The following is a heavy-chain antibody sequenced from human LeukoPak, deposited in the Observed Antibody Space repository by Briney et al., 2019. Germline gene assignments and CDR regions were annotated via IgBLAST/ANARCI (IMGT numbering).Heavy chain of an antibody. J-gene: IGHJ4*02. CDR1: GGSFSGYY. CDR3: ARRVHYYGSGSYYNRLDY. CDR2: INHSGST. D-gene: IGHD3-10*01. Sequence: SETLSLTCAVYGGSFSGYYWSWIRQPPGKGLEWIGEINHSGSTNYNPSLKSRVTISVDTSKDQSSLKLSSVTAADTAVYYCARRVHYYGSGSYYNRLDYWGQGTLVTVSS. V-gene: IGHV4-34*01.